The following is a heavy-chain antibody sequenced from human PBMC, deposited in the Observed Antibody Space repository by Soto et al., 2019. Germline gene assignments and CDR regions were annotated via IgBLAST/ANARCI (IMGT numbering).Heavy chain of an antibody. CDR3: ARTVYDYGDYGGNWYYYYYMAV. CDR2: ISAYNGNT. CDR1: GYTFTSYG. J-gene: IGHJ6*03. V-gene: IGHV1-18*01. D-gene: IGHD4-17*01. Sequence: ASVKVSCKASGYTFTSYGISWVRQAPGQGLEWMGWISAYNGNTNYAQKLQGRVTMTTDTSTSTAYMELRSLRSDDTAVYYCARTVYDYGDYGGNWYYYYYMAVWGKGTTVIVSS.